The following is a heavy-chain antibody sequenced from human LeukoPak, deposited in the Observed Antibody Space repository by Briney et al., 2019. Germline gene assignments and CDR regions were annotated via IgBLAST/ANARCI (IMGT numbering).Heavy chain of an antibody. D-gene: IGHD2-21*01. V-gene: IGHV4-39*01. CDR3: ARQALWFFDH. Sequence: PSETLSLTCTVSGGSISSNSNYWAWIRQPPGRGLEWIGSVSYGGSTYYSPSLESRVTISVDTSKNQFSLKLSSVTAADTAVYYCARQALWFFDHWGQGTLVTVSS. CDR2: VSYGGST. CDR1: GGSISSNSNY. J-gene: IGHJ4*02.